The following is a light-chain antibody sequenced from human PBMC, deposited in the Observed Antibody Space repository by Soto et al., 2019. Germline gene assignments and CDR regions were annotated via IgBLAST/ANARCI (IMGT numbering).Light chain of an antibody. V-gene: IGKV3-20*01. CDR2: GAS. J-gene: IGKJ1*01. CDR1: QSVRSSF. CDR3: QQYGSSPKT. Sequence: EIVLTQSPGTLSLSPGERATLSCRASQSVRSSFLAWYQQKPGQAPMLLIYGASSRATGIPDRFSGSGSGTDFTLTISRLEPEDFAVCYCQQYGSSPKTFGQGTKVEIK.